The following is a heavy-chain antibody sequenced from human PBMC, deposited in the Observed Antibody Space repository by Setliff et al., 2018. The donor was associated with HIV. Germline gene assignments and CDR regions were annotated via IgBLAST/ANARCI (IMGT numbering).Heavy chain of an antibody. CDR2: IHYTGST. Sequence: SETLSLTCSVSGAPVSSGRYYWGWIRQPPGKGLEWIATIHYTGSTYYNPSLKNRVTISADTSKKQVSLRLTSVTAADTAIYYCARGRMISMVRGFKNFDYWGQGTLVTVSS. V-gene: IGHV4-39*01. CDR1: GAPVSSGRYY. D-gene: IGHD3-10*01. CDR3: ARGRMISMVRGFKNFDY. J-gene: IGHJ4*02.